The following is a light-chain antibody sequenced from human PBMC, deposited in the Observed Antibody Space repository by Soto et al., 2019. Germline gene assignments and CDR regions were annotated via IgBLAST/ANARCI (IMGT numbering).Light chain of an antibody. CDR3: QRNDNWPLT. Sequence: EIVMTQSPATLSVSPGDSATLSCRASQSISDNVAWYQQRPGLAPRLLIYHTSTRATGVPARFSGSGSGTEFSLTISSLQSDDAAVYYCQRNDNWPLTFGGGTKVEIK. V-gene: IGKV3-15*01. CDR1: QSISDN. J-gene: IGKJ4*01. CDR2: HTS.